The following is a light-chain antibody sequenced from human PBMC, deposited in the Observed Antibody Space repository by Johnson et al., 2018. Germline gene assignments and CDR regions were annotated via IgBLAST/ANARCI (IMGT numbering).Light chain of an antibody. Sequence: QSVLTQPPSVSAAPGQKVTISCSGSSSNIGNNYVSWYQQLPGTAPKILIYENNKRTSGIPDRFSGSKSGASATLGITGLQTGDEADYYCGTWDSSLSAGNVFGTGTKVTVL. J-gene: IGLJ1*01. CDR2: ENN. V-gene: IGLV1-51*02. CDR1: SSNIGNNY. CDR3: GTWDSSLSAGNV.